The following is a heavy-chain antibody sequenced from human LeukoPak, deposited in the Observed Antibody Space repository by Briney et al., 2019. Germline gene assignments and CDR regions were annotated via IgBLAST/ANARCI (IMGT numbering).Heavy chain of an antibody. J-gene: IGHJ6*03. CDR1: GGSISSYY. V-gene: IGHV4-34*01. Sequence: KASETLSLTCTVSGGSISSYYWSWIRQPPGKGLEWIGEINHSGSTNYNPSLKSRVTISVDTSKNQFSLKLSSVTAADTAVYYCARDYIYYMDVWGKGTTVTVSS. D-gene: IGHD3-10*01. CDR2: INHSGST. CDR3: ARDYIYYMDV.